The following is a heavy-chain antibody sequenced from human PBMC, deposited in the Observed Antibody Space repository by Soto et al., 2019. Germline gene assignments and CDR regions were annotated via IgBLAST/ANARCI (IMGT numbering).Heavy chain of an antibody. CDR3: AKSKTSITMVRGVITPGLDY. J-gene: IGHJ4*02. D-gene: IGHD3-10*01. V-gene: IGHV3-30*18. Sequence: GGSLRLSCAASGFTFSSYGMHWVRQAPGKGLEWVAVISYDGSNKYYADSVKGRFTISRENSKNTLYLQMNSLRAEDTAVYYCAKSKTSITMVRGVITPGLDYWGQGTLVTVSS. CDR1: GFTFSSYG. CDR2: ISYDGSNK.